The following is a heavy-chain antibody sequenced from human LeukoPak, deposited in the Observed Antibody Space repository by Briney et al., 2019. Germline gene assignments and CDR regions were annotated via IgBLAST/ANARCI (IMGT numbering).Heavy chain of an antibody. V-gene: IGHV3-30-3*01. J-gene: IGHJ6*02. CDR2: ISYDGSNK. CDR3: ARDPTPKARCSGGSCYSVSIDYYYYGMDV. Sequence: PGGSLRLSCAAFGFTFSSYAMHWVRQAPGKGLEWVAVISYDGSNKYYADSVKGRFTISRDNSKNTLYLQMNSLRAEDTAVYYCARDPTPKARCSGGSCYSVSIDYYYYGMDVWGQGTTVTVSS. CDR1: GFTFSSYA. D-gene: IGHD2-15*01.